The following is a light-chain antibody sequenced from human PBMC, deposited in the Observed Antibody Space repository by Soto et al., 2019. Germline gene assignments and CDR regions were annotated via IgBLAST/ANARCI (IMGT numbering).Light chain of an antibody. CDR1: SSDVGSYNL. CDR2: EVT. V-gene: IGLV2-23*02. Sequence: QSALNQPASVSGSPGQSITISCTGTSSDVGSYNLVSWYQQHPGKAPKLMIYEVTQRPSGVANRFSGSKSGNTASLTISGLQAEDEADYYCCSYAPSSTYVFGPGTKLTVL. CDR3: CSYAPSSTYV. J-gene: IGLJ1*01.